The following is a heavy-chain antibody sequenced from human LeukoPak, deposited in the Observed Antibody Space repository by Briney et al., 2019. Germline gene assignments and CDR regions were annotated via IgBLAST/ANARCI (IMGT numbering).Heavy chain of an antibody. J-gene: IGHJ5*02. D-gene: IGHD3-3*01. V-gene: IGHV1-18*01. CDR3: ARVLITIFGVVITRGGWFDP. CDR1: GYTFTSYG. CDR2: ISAYNGNT. Sequence: ASVKVSRKASGYTFTSYGISWVRQAPGQGLEWMGWISAYNGNTNYAQKLQGRVTMTTDTSTSTAYMELRSLRSDDTAVYYCARVLITIFGVVITRGGWFDPWGQGTLVTVSS.